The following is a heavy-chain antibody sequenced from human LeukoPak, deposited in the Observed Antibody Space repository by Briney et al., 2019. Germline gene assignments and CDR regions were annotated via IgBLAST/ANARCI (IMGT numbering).Heavy chain of an antibody. CDR2: ISSSGSTI. J-gene: IGHJ3*02. V-gene: IGHV3-48*03. CDR1: GFTFSSSE. D-gene: IGHD4-17*01. CDR3: ATGDYGAFDI. Sequence: GGSLRLSCAVSGFTFSSSEMNWVRQAPGKGLEWVSYISSSGSTIYYADAVKGRFTISRDNAKNSLYLQMNSLRAEDTAVYYCATGDYGAFDIWGQGTMVTVSS.